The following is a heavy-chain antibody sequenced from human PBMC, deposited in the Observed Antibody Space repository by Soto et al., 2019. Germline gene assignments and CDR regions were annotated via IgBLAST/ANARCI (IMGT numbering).Heavy chain of an antibody. CDR1: GGTFSSYT. CDR3: ATYLRYFDWLHAFDI. V-gene: IGHV1-69*02. CDR2: IIPILGIA. Sequence: VQLVQSGAEVKKPGSSVKVSCKASGGTFSSYTISWVRQAPGQGLEWMGRIIPILGIANYAQKFQGRVTITADKSTSKPYMELSSLRSEDTAVYYCATYLRYFDWLHAFDIWGQGTMVTVSS. J-gene: IGHJ3*02. D-gene: IGHD3-9*01.